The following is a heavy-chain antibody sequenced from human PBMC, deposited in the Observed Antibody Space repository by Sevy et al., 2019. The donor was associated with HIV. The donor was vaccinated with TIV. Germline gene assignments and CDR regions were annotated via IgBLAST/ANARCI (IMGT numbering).Heavy chain of an antibody. D-gene: IGHD3-9*01. CDR1: GGSFSNYY. J-gene: IGHJ5*02. V-gene: IGHV4-59*01. CDR2: VYYGGST. Sequence: SETLSLTCSVSGGSFSNYYWNWIRQPPGKGLQWLGYVYYGGSTNYNPSLKSRVTISAETSKNDFSLRLSSVTAADTAVYYGARGMRGKPASGYVSWFDTWGQGTLVTVSS. CDR3: ARGMRGKPASGYVSWFDT.